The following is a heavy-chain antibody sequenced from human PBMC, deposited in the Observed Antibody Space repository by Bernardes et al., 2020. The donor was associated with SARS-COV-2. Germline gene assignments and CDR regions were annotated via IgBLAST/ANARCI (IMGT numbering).Heavy chain of an antibody. Sequence: ASVKVSCKASGYTFTGYYMHWVRQAPGQGLEWMGWINPNSGGTNSAQKFQGRVTMTRDTHIRTAYMELSRLRSDDTAVYYCAVEEAYCGGYCPSTPYFDYWGQGTLVTVSS. CDR3: AVEEAYCGGYCPSTPYFDY. V-gene: IGHV1-2*02. D-gene: IGHD2-21*02. CDR2: INPNSGGT. CDR1: GYTFTGYY. J-gene: IGHJ4*02.